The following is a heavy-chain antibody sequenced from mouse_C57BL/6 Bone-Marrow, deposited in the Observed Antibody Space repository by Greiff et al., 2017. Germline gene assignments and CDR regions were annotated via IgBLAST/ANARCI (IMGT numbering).Heavy chain of an antibody. CDR3: ARVPDSSGYIAY. J-gene: IGHJ3*01. Sequence: EVQLQQSVAELVRPGASVKLSCTASGFNIKNTYMHWVKQRPEQGLEWIGRIDPANGTPKYAPKFQGKATKTSDTSSNTAYLQLSSMTSKDTAIYYCARVPDSSGYIAYWCQGTLVTVSA. D-gene: IGHD3-2*02. V-gene: IGHV14-3*01. CDR2: IDPANGTP. CDR1: GFNIKNTY.